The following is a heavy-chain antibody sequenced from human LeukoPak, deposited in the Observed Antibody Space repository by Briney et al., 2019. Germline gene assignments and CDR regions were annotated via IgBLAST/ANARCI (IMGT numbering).Heavy chain of an antibody. D-gene: IGHD6-19*01. CDR3: AACSGWIDY. V-gene: IGHV3-23*01. CDR2: ISGSGGST. CDR1: GFTFSSYA. Sequence: GGSLRLSCAASGFTFSSYAMSWVRQAPGKGLEWVSAISGSGGSTNYADSVKGRFTILRDNSKNPLYLQMNSVRAEDTDVYYCAACSGWIDYWGQGTLVTVSS. J-gene: IGHJ4*02.